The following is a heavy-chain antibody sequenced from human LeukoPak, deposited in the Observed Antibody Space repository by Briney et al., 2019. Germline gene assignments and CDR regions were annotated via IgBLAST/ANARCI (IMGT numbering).Heavy chain of an antibody. J-gene: IGHJ5*02. D-gene: IGHD1-26*01. V-gene: IGHV3-9*01. Sequence: PGRSLGLSCAASGFTFDDYAMHWVRQAPGKGLEWVSGISWNSGSIGYADSVKGRFTISRDNAKNSLYLQMNSLRAEDTAVYYCARDAWESWGQGTLVTVSS. CDR2: ISWNSGSI. CDR3: ARDAWES. CDR1: GFTFDDYA.